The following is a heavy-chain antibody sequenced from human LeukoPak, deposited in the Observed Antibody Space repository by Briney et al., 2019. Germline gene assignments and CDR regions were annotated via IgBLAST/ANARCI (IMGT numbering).Heavy chain of an antibody. D-gene: IGHD6-13*01. Sequence: GGSLRLSCAASGFTFSDYYMSWIRQTPGKGLEWISYISSSAYTMYYADSVKGRFTISRDNAKKSLFLQMNSLRAEDTAVYYCAKAGSSSWYNFDYWGQGTLVTVSS. V-gene: IGHV3-11*01. CDR2: ISSSAYTM. J-gene: IGHJ4*02. CDR3: AKAGSSSWYNFDY. CDR1: GFTFSDYY.